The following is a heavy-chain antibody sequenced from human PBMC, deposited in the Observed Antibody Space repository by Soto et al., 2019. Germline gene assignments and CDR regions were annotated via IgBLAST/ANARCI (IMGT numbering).Heavy chain of an antibody. Sequence: QVQLVQSGAEVKRPGSSVKVSCQASGGTFSNFAFSWVRLAPGQGLQWMGGIFPVSGTSNIAQSLQGRVTITADESTTTIHMELRSLRSEDTAVYYCARSTWGTYRYTGDYYYGMDVWGQGTSVTVSS. J-gene: IGHJ6*02. D-gene: IGHD3-16*02. V-gene: IGHV1-69*01. CDR3: ARSTWGTYRYTGDYYYGMDV. CDR2: IFPVSGTS. CDR1: GGTFSNFA.